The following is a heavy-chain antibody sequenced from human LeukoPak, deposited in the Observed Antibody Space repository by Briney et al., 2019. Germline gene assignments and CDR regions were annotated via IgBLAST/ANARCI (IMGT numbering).Heavy chain of an antibody. CDR3: ARERVVGATRPYYSGMDV. CDR1: GYTFTSYA. D-gene: IGHD1-26*01. Sequence: ASVKVSCKASGYTFTSYAMHWVRQAPGQRLEWMGWINAGNGNTKYSQKFQGRVTITRDTSASTAYMELSSLRSEDTAVYYCARERVVGATRPYYSGMDVWGQGTTVTVSS. CDR2: INAGNGNT. J-gene: IGHJ6*02. V-gene: IGHV1-3*01.